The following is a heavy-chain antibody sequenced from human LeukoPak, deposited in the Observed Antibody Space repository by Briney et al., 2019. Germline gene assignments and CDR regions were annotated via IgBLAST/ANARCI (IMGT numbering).Heavy chain of an antibody. Sequence: PGGSLRLSGAASEFTVSSNYMSWVRQAPGKGLEWVSVIYSDGRTYYADSVKGRFAISRDNSKNTLYLETNSLRAEDTAVYYCARDLGYCTNGVCHTRFDYWGQGTLVAVSS. D-gene: IGHD2-8*01. CDR3: ARDLGYCTNGVCHTRFDY. CDR1: EFTVSSNY. J-gene: IGHJ4*02. V-gene: IGHV3-53*01. CDR2: IYSDGRT.